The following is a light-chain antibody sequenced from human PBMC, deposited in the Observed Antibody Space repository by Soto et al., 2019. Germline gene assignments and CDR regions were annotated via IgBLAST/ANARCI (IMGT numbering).Light chain of an antibody. J-gene: IGLJ1*01. CDR3: AAWDDSLNIYL. Sequence: QPVLTQPPSASGTPGQTVTISCSGGSSNIGSDTVNWFQQFPGTTPRLVIYRTNQRPLGVPDRFSGSKSGTSASLAISGLQSDDEADYYCAAWDDSLNIYLFGTGTKLTVL. CDR1: SSNIGSDT. V-gene: IGLV1-44*01. CDR2: RTN.